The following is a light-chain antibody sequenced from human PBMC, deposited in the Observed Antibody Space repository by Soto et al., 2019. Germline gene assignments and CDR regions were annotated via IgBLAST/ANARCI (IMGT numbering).Light chain of an antibody. V-gene: IGKV3-20*01. CDR1: QSVSNSY. CDR3: QQYASSRT. J-gene: IGKJ1*01. CDR2: AAS. Sequence: EIVLTQSPGTLSLSPGESATLSCRASQSVSNSYLAWYQQKPGQAPRLLIYAASSTATGITDTFRGSGSGTDLPLTISGLEREVFAVYYCQQYASSRTFGQGTKVELK.